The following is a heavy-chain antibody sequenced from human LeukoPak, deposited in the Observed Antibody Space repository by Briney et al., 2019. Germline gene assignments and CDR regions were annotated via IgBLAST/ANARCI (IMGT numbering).Heavy chain of an antibody. D-gene: IGHD2-2*01. J-gene: IGHJ6*02. CDR3: AKDQRTMTRRMDV. Sequence: GVVTYDGSKAFYADSVKGRLTISRDNSKNTLYLQMNTLRVADRAVYFCAKDQRTMTRRMDVWGQGTAVIVSS. V-gene: IGHV3-30*18. CDR2: VTYDGSKA.